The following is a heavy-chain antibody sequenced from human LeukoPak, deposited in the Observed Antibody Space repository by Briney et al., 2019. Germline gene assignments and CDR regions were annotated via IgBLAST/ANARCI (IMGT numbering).Heavy chain of an antibody. Sequence: GGSLRLSRAASGFTFSSYEMNWVRQAPGKGLEWVSYISSSGSTIYYADSVKGRFTISRDNGKTSLYLQMSGLRAEDTAVYYCVRPSYCGGDCYHHFDYWGQGTLVTVSS. V-gene: IGHV3-48*03. CDR2: ISSSGSTI. J-gene: IGHJ4*02. CDR3: VRPSYCGGDCYHHFDY. CDR1: GFTFSSYE. D-gene: IGHD2-21*02.